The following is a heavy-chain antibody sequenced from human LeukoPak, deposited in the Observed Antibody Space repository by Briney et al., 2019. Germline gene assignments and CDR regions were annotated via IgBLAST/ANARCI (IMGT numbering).Heavy chain of an antibody. J-gene: IGHJ4*02. V-gene: IGHV5-51*01. CDR3: ATASGYYYLFDY. D-gene: IGHD3-22*01. Sequence: GESLKISCKGSGYSFISYWIGWVRLMPGIGLEWMGIIYPSDSETRYSPSFQGQVTISADKSTSTAYLQWSSLKASDTAMYYCATASGYYYLFDYWGQGTLVTVSS. CDR2: IYPSDSET. CDR1: GYSFISYW.